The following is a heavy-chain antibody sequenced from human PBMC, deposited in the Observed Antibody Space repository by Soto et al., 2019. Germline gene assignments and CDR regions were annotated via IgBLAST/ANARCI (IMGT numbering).Heavy chain of an antibody. CDR3: ARVGMTTVTRNYYYYGMDV. J-gene: IGHJ6*02. D-gene: IGHD4-4*01. V-gene: IGHV4-34*01. CDR2: INHSGST. CDR1: GGSFSGYY. Sequence: SETLSLTCAVYGGSFSGYYWSWIRQPPGKGLEWIGEINHSGSTNYNPSLKSRVTISVDTSKNQFSLKLSSVTAADTAVYYCARVGMTTVTRNYYYYGMDVWGQGTTVTVSS.